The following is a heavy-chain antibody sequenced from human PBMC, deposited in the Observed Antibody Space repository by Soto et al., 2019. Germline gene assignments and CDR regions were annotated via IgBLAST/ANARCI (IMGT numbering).Heavy chain of an antibody. CDR1: AFTFSSYT. CDR2: ISYDGNKK. Sequence: QVQLVESGGGVVQPGRSLRLSCAASAFTFSSYTMHWLRQAPGRGLEWVAFISYDGNKKCYADSVKGRFTISRDNSKNTLYLQMNSLRAEDTAVYYCTGEVDSHDYWGQGTLVTVSS. D-gene: IGHD2-15*01. CDR3: TGEVDSHDY. J-gene: IGHJ4*02. V-gene: IGHV3-30-3*01.